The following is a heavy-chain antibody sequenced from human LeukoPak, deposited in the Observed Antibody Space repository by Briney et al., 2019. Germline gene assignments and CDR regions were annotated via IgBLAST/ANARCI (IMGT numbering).Heavy chain of an antibody. Sequence: GGSLRLSCAVSRFTFSTYWMSWVRQAPGKGLEWVANIKTDGSEKYYVDSVKGRFTISRDNAKNSLYLQMNSLRAEDTAVYYCARDWNGSGSPNDFWGQGTLVTVSS. D-gene: IGHD3-10*01. CDR3: ARDWNGSGSPNDF. V-gene: IGHV3-7*01. CDR2: IKTDGSEK. J-gene: IGHJ4*02. CDR1: RFTFSTYW.